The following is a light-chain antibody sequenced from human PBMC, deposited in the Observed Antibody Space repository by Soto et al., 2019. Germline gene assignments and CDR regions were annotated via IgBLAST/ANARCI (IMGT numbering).Light chain of an antibody. V-gene: IGKV3-20*01. CDR2: GAS. CDR1: LSVSSSY. J-gene: IGKJ5*01. CDR3: QQYGSSLSLP. Sequence: IGLTQSPGTLTLSAAGRATLSCRASLSVSSSYLAWYQQKPGQAPRLLIYGASSRATGIPDRFSGSGSGTDFTLTISRLEPEDFAVYYCQQYGSSLSLPFGQGTRLEIK.